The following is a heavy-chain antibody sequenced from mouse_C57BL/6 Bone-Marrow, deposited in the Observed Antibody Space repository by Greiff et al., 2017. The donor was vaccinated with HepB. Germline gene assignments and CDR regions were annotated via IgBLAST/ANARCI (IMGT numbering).Heavy chain of an antibody. CDR1: GYTFTSYG. Sequence: QVQLQQSGAELARPGASVKLSCKASGYTFTSYGISWVKQRTGQGLEWIGEIYPRSGNTYYNEKFKGKATLTADKSSSTAYMELRSLTSEDSAVYFCARWDYYGSSYEAMDYWGQGTSVTVSS. V-gene: IGHV1-81*01. CDR3: ARWDYYGSSYEAMDY. CDR2: IYPRSGNT. J-gene: IGHJ4*01. D-gene: IGHD1-1*01.